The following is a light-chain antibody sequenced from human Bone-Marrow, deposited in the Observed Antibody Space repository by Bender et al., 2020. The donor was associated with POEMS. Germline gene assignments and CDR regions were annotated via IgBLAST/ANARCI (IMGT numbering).Light chain of an antibody. V-gene: IGLV2-14*03. CDR3: CSGSTLSFV. Sequence: QSALTQPASVSGSPGQSITISCAGTSSDVGRYNYVSWYQQHPGKAPKLIIFAVTDRPSGVSDRFSGSKSGNTASLTISGLQDEDEATYYCCSGSTLSFVFGTGTELTVL. CDR2: AVT. CDR1: SSDVGRYNY. J-gene: IGLJ1*01.